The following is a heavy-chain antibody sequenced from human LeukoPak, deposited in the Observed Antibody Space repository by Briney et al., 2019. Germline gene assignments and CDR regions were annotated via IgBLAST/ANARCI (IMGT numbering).Heavy chain of an antibody. CDR3: ARDSGGIAAAGTIDY. V-gene: IGHV3-7*01. D-gene: IGHD6-13*01. CDR1: GFTFSSYW. J-gene: IGHJ4*02. CDR2: IKQDGSEK. Sequence: GGSLRLSCAASGFTFSSYWMSWVRQAPGKGLEWVANIKQDGSEKYYVDSVKGRFTISRDNAKNSLYLQMNSLRAEDTAVYYCARDSGGIAAAGTIDYWGQGTLVTVSS.